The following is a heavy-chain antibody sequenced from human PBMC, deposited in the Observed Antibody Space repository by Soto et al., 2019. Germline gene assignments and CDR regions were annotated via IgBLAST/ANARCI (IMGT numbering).Heavy chain of an antibody. CDR2: MSGSSSTT. V-gene: IGHV3-23*01. CDR1: GLTFSNYA. CDR3: AKNQERELPRVIDF. Sequence: PGGSLRLSCATSGLTFSNYAMSWVRQAPGGGLEWVSSMSGSSSTTYYADSVRGRFTISRDRSKNTLYLQMSSLRAEDRALYYCAKNQERELPRVIDFWGQGTLVTVSS. D-gene: IGHD1-7*01. J-gene: IGHJ4*02.